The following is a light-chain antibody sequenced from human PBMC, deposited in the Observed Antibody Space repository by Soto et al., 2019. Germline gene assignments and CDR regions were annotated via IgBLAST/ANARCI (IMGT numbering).Light chain of an antibody. CDR2: AAS. J-gene: IGKJ4*01. Sequence: IQMTQSPSSLSAFVGDTVTITCRASQDISNFLAWYQQKPGKVPKLLIYAASTLQSGVPSRFSGSGSGTDFTLTHRSLQPEDVANYFRQKGKIAPFTFGGGTKVEMK. CDR3: QKGKIAPFT. V-gene: IGKV1-27*01. CDR1: QDISNF.